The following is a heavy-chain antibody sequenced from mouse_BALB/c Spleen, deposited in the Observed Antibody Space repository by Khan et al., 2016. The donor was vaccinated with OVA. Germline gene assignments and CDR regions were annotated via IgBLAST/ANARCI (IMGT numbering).Heavy chain of an antibody. J-gene: IGHJ3*01. CDR1: GYTFTTYW. CDR3: TRRGLYVSFAY. D-gene: IGHD2-12*01. CDR2: IDPSTGYT. Sequence: VQLQESGAELAKPGDSVKMSCKASGYTFTTYWMHWVKQRPGKGLEWIGYIDPSTGYTDYNQKFKDKASLTTDKSSSTAYMQLSSLTSEASAVFYGTRRGLYVSFAYGGHGTLVTVSA. V-gene: IGHV1-7*01.